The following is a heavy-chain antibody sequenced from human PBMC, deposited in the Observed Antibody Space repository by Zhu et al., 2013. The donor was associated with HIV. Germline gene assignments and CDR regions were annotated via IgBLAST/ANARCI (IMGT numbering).Heavy chain of an antibody. D-gene: IGHD3-10*01. V-gene: IGHV1-24*01. J-gene: IGHJ5*02. Sequence: QVQLVQSGAEVKKPGASVKVSCKVSGYSLTELSMHWVRQAPGKGLEWMGGFQPEDHETVYAEKFQDRVRITADAVTRTVYMELSSLREDDTAVYYCAKEDDVTMAGSFWFEPWGQGTRVTVSS. CDR3: AKEDDVTMAGSFWFEP. CDR1: GYSLTELS. CDR2: FQPEDHET.